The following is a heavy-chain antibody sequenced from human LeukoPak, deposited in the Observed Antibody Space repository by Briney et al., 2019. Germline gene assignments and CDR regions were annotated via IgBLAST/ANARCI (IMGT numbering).Heavy chain of an antibody. CDR1: GFTFSDYY. J-gene: IGHJ4*02. Sequence: GGSLRLSCAASGFTFSDYYMSWIRQAPGKGLEWVSYISCSGSTIYYADSVKGRFTVSRDNAKNSLYLQMNSLRAEDTAVYYCAKVLEGTWFPFDYWGQGTLVTGSS. V-gene: IGHV3-11*01. CDR3: AKVLEGTWFPFDY. CDR2: ISCSGSTI. D-gene: IGHD1/OR15-1a*01.